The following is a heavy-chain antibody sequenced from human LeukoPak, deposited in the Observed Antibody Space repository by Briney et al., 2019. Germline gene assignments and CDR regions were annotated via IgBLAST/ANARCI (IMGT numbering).Heavy chain of an antibody. CDR2: ISPDGTTT. J-gene: IGHJ4*02. Sequence: GGSLRLSCAASGFTFWDYWMHWVRKAPGKGLEWVSRISPDGTTTAFADSVEGRFAISRDNAKNTVTLQMTSLRAEDTAMYYCTRETPDGYDYWGQGTLVTVSS. CDR3: TRETPDGYDY. CDR1: GFTFWDYW. V-gene: IGHV3-74*01. D-gene: IGHD5-24*01.